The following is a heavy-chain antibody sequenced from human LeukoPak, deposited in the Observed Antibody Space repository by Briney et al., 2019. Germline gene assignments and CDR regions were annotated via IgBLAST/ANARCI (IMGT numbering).Heavy chain of an antibody. Sequence: GGSLRLSCAASGFTFSSYEMNWVRQAPGKGLEWVSYISSGGSSIYYADSVKGRFTISRDNSKNTLYLQMNSLRAEDTAVYYCAKDRIVGATTVFDYWGQGTLVTVSS. CDR1: GFTFSSYE. J-gene: IGHJ4*02. CDR2: ISSGGSSI. CDR3: AKDRIVGATTVFDY. V-gene: IGHV3-48*03. D-gene: IGHD1-26*01.